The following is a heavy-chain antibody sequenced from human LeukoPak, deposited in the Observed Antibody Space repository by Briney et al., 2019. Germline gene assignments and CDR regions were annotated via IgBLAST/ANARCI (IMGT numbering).Heavy chain of an antibody. V-gene: IGHV4-34*01. CDR2: INHSGST. Sequence: PSGTLSLTCAVYGGSFSGYYWSWIRQPPGKGLEWIGEINHSGSTNYNPSLKSRVTISVDTSKNQFSLKLSSVTAADTAVYYCARGLIAAAGIIWGQGTLVTVSS. J-gene: IGHJ4*02. CDR1: GGSFSGYY. D-gene: IGHD6-13*01. CDR3: ARGLIAAAGII.